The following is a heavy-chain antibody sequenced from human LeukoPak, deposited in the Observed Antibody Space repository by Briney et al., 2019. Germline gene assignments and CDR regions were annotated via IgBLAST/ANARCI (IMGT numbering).Heavy chain of an antibody. V-gene: IGHV3-7*01. CDR2: IKKDGSEK. D-gene: IGHD6-19*01. CDR3: EGSAGY. J-gene: IGHJ4*02. CDR1: GFTFSNSW. Sequence: GGSLRLSCAASGFTFSNSWMSWVRQAPGNGVEWVSKIKKDGSEKYYVDSVKGRFTISRDNDKNSLYLQMNSLRVEDTAVYYCEGSAGYWGQGTLVTVSS.